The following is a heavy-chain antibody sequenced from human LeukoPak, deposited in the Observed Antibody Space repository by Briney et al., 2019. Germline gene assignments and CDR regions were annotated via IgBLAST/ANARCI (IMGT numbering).Heavy chain of an antibody. V-gene: IGHV4-59*01. CDR2: IYYSGST. D-gene: IGHD1-26*01. CDR3: ARDLEPGAVDY. Sequence: SETLSLTCTVSDGSISSYYWSWIRQPPGKGLEWIGYIYYSGSTNYNPSLKSRVTISVDTSKNQFSLKVSSLTAADTAGDYCARDLEPGAVDYWGQGTLVTVSS. CDR1: DGSISSYY. J-gene: IGHJ4*02.